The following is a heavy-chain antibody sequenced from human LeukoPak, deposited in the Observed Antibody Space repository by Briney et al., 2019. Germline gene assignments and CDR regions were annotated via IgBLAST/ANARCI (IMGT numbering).Heavy chain of an antibody. CDR2: INHSGST. CDR1: GGSFSGYY. Sequence: PSETLSLTCAVYGGSFSGYYWSWIRQPPGKGLEWSGEINHSGSTNYNPSLKSRVTISVDTSKNQFSLKLSSVTAADTAVYYCARVRVGVRDYWGQGTLVTVSS. V-gene: IGHV4-34*01. J-gene: IGHJ4*02. CDR3: ARVRVGVRDY. D-gene: IGHD3-16*01.